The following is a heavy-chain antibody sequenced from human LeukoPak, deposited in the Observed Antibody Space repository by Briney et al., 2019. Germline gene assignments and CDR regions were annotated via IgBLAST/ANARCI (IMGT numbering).Heavy chain of an antibody. Sequence: GGSLRLSCAASGFTFSSYAMSWVRQAPGKGLEWVSAISDSGGSTYYADSVKGRFTISRDNSKNTLYLQMNSLRAEDTAVYYCAKDLRIVVVPAARSYNWFDPWGQGTLVTVSS. D-gene: IGHD2-2*01. CDR2: ISDSGGST. V-gene: IGHV3-23*01. J-gene: IGHJ5*02. CDR1: GFTFSSYA. CDR3: AKDLRIVVVPAARSYNWFDP.